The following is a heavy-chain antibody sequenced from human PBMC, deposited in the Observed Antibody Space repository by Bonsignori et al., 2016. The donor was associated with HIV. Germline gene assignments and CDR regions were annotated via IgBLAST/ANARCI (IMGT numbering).Heavy chain of an antibody. CDR2: IRDDGSKK. CDR3: ATYYPLEWLFVFNY. V-gene: IGHV3-30*02. J-gene: IGHJ4*02. D-gene: IGHD3-3*01. Sequence: WIRQPPGKGLEWVAYIRDDGSKKYYVDSVKGRFTISRDNSKKTLHLQMNNLRAEDTAVYYCATYYPLEWLFVFNYWGQGNLVTVSS.